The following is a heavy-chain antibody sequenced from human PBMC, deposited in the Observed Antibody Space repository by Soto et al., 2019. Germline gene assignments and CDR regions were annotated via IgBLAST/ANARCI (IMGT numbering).Heavy chain of an antibody. J-gene: IGHJ6*02. V-gene: IGHV3-15*07. Sequence: GGSLRLSCAASGFTFSNAWMNWVRQAPGKGLEWVGRIKSKTDGGTTDYAAPVKGRFTISRDDSKNTLYLQMNSLKTEDTAVYYCTTVPSFNPNNCSSTSCYDDHSLYYYYYGMDVWGQGTTVTVSS. CDR2: IKSKTDGGTT. CDR1: GFTFSNAW. D-gene: IGHD2-2*01. CDR3: TTVPSFNPNNCSSTSCYDDHSLYYYYYGMDV.